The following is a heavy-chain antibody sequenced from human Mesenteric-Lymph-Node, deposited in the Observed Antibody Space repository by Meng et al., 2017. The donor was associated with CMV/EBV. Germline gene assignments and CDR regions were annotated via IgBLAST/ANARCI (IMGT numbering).Heavy chain of an antibody. CDR2: ISVTGSTV. V-gene: IGHV3-11*04. J-gene: IGHJ6*02. Sequence: GGSLRLSCAASGFTFSDFYMTWIRQAPGTGLEWISYISVTGSTVYYADSVKGRFTISRDNAKNSLYLQMNSLRAEDTAVYYCARGGEFGYVGMDVWGQGTTVTVSS. CDR3: ARGGEFGYVGMDV. CDR1: GFTFSDFY. D-gene: IGHD3-10*01.